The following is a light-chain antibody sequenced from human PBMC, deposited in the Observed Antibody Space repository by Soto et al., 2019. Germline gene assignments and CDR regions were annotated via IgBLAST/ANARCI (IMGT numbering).Light chain of an antibody. V-gene: IGLV2-14*03. Sequence: SLLTQPASLSGSPGQSITISCTGTTNEIGGYNYVSWYQHHPGKAPKLMIFDVSNRPSGVSNRFSGSKSGNTASLTISGLQPEDEADYFCSSFTSSMTNVFGSGTKVTVL. CDR3: SSFTSSMTNV. CDR2: DVS. CDR1: TNEIGGYNY. J-gene: IGLJ1*01.